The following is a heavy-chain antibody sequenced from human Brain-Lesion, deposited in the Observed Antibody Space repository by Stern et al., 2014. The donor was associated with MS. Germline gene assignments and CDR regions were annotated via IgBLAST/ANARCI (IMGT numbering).Heavy chain of an antibody. V-gene: IGHV4-39*01. CDR3: AGEEDIRYCSGGSCTGNWFDP. CDR2: IYYSGNT. Sequence: VQLVESGPGLVKPSETLSLTCTVAGGSVSSTSYAWAWIRQPPGKGLEWIGTIYYSGNTYYSPSLNRRLPISGAPTKIQFSLQRGSVTAADTAVYYCAGEEDIRYCSGGSCTGNWFDPWGQGTLVTVSS. D-gene: IGHD2-15*01. J-gene: IGHJ5*02. CDR1: GGSVSSTSYA.